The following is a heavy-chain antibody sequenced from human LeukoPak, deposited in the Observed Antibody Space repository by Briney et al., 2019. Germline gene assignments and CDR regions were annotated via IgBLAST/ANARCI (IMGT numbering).Heavy chain of an antibody. CDR1: GFTFSSYA. CDR3: AKTVYSNSAAHSDY. J-gene: IGHJ4*02. V-gene: IGHV3-23*01. CDR2: ISGSGGST. Sequence: GGSLRLSCAASGFTFSSYAMSWVRQAPGKGLEWVSAISGSGGSTYYADSVKGRFTISRDNSKNTLYLQLNSLRAEDTAVYCCAKTVYSNSAAHSDYWGQGTLVTVSP. D-gene: IGHD6-13*01.